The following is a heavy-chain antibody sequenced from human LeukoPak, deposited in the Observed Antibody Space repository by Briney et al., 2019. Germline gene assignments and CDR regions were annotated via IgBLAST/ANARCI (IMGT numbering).Heavy chain of an antibody. CDR1: GGSISSGDYY. J-gene: IGHJ4*02. CDR3: ARGGGWVGATAGPYFDY. CDR2: IYYSGST. Sequence: PSETLSLTCTVSGGSISSGDYYLSWIRQPPGKGLEWIGYIYYSGSTYYNPSLKSRVTISVDTSKNQFSLKLSSVPAADTAVYYCARGGGWVGATAGPYFDYWGQGTLVTVSS. V-gene: IGHV4-30-4*08. D-gene: IGHD1-26*01.